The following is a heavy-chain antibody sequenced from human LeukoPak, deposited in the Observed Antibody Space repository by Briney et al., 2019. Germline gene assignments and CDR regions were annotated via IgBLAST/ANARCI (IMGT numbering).Heavy chain of an antibody. V-gene: IGHV1-18*01. D-gene: IGHD5-18*01. J-gene: IGHJ3*02. CDR3: ARARSSYGYGDAFDI. Sequence: GASVKVSCKASGYIFTNYGISWVRQDPGQGLEWMGRITNGNTNYAQKFQGRVTMTTDTSTNTAYLELRSLRSDDTAVYYCARARSSYGYGDAFDIWGQGTMVTVSS. CDR2: ITNGNT. CDR1: GYIFTNYG.